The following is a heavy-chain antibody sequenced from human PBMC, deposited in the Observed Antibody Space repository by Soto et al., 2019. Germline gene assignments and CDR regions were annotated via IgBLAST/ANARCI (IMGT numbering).Heavy chain of an antibody. CDR2: ISSSSSYI. D-gene: IGHD3-10*01. V-gene: IGHV3-21*01. CDR1: GFTFSSYS. J-gene: IGHJ4*02. Sequence: EVQLVESGGGLVKPGGSLRLSCAASGFTFSSYSMNWVRQAPGKGLEWVSSISSSSSYIYYADSVKGRFTISRDNAKNSLYLQMNSLRAEDTAVYYCARDRWYYGSGSVWDYWGQGTLVTVSS. CDR3: ARDRWYYGSGSVWDY.